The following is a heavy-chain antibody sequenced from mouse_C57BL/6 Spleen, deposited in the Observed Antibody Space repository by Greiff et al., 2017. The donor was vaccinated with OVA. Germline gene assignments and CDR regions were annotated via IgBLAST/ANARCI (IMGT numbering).Heavy chain of an antibody. J-gene: IGHJ1*03. Sequence: FQRHQLLAELVRPGAPANFSSTALGSTIKNTNMPWVKKRPEQGLEWIGRIDPANGNTKYAPKFQGKATITADTSSNTAYLQLSSLTSEDTAIYYCARDPHWYFDVWGTGTTVTVSS. CDR3: ARDPHWYFDV. V-gene: IGHV14-3*01. CDR1: GSTIKNTN. CDR2: IDPANGNT.